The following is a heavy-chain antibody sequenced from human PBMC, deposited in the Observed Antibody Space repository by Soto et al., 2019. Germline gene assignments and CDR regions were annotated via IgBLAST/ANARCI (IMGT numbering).Heavy chain of an antibody. CDR2: IKSKTDGGTT. CDR1: GFTFSNAW. CDR3: TTGASCSSTSCYLRGYYYYGMDV. J-gene: IGHJ6*02. V-gene: IGHV3-15*07. Sequence: GGSLRLSCAASGFTFSNAWMNWVRQAPGKGLEWVGRIKSKTDGGTTDYAAPVKGRFTISRDDSKNTLYLQMNSLKTEDTAVYYCTTGASCSSTSCYLRGYYYYGMDVCGQGTTVTVSS. D-gene: IGHD2-2*01.